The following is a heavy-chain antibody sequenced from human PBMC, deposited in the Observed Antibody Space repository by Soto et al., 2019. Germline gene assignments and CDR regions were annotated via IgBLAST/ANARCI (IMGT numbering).Heavy chain of an antibody. CDR1: GGSISSSSYY. V-gene: IGHV4-39*01. J-gene: IGHJ6*02. CDR2: IYYSGST. D-gene: IGHD2-15*01. CDR3: ARHRLDIVVVVAATRGRNYGMDV. Sequence: SETLSLTCTVSGGSISSSSYYWGWIRQPPGKGLEWIGSIYYSGSTYYNPSLKSRVTISVDTSKNQFSLKLSSVTAADTAVYYCARHRLDIVVVVAATRGRNYGMDVWGQGTTVTVSS.